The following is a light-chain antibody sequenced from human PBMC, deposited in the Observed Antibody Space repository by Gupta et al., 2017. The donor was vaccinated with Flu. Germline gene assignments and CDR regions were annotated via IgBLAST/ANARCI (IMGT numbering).Light chain of an antibody. CDR1: NIGTKS. J-gene: IGLJ2*01. CDR3: QVWDSSSDHSV. Sequence: SYVLTQPPSVSVAPGQTAGITCGGNNIGTKSVHWYQQKPGQAPVLVVYDDSDRPSGIPERFSGSSSGNTATLTLSRVEAGDEADYYCQVWDSSSDHSVVGGGTKLTGL. CDR2: DDS. V-gene: IGLV3-21*02.